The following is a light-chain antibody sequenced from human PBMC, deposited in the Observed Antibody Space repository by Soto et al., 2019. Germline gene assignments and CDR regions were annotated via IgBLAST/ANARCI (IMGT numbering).Light chain of an antibody. V-gene: IGKV3-20*01. CDR1: QSVSSSY. J-gene: IGKJ3*01. CDR2: GAS. CDR3: QQYGSSLFT. Sequence: EIVLTQSPGTLSLSPGERATLSCRASQSVSSSYLAWYQQKPGQAPRLLIYGASSRATGIPERFSGSGSGTDFPLTISRLEPEECAVYYCQQYGSSLFTFGPGTKVDIK.